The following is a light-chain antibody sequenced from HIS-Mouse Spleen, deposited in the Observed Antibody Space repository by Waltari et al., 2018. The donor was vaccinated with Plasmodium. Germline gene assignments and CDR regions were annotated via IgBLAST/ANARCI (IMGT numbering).Light chain of an antibody. CDR3: YSTDSSGNHRV. J-gene: IGLJ3*02. CDR2: EDS. V-gene: IGLV3-10*01. CDR1: ALPKKY. Sequence: SYELTQPPSVSVSPGQTARITCSGDALPKKYAYWYQQKSGQDPVLVIYEDSKRHSGIPERFSGSSSGTMATLTISVAQVEDEADYYCYSTDSSGNHRVFGGGTKLTVL.